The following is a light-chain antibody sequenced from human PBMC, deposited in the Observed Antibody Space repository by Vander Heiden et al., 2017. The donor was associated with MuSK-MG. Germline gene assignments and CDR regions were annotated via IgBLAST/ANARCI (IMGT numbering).Light chain of an antibody. J-gene: IGKJ4*02. V-gene: IGKV1-33*01. CDR1: QDISNY. CDR2: DAS. CDR3: QQYDNLP. Sequence: IQMTQSPSSLSASVGDRVTIPCQASQDISNYLNWFHHKRGKAPKLLISDASILETAVHSRFSGSGSVTDFTFTISSLQPEDIATYYCQQYDNLPFGGGTKVEIK.